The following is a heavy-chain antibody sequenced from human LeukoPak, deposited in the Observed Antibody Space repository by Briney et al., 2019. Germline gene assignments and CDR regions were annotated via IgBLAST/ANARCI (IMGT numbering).Heavy chain of an antibody. J-gene: IGHJ4*02. Sequence: RWVRQATGKVVEWVSCIYRHNTHYPDSVKGRFTISGDNSKNTLDLQMNSLRAEDTAVYYCARRAGAYSHPYDYWGQGTLDTVS. D-gene: IGHD4/OR15-4a*01. V-gene: IGHV3-53*01. CDR3: ARRAGAYSHPYDY. CDR2: IYRHNT.